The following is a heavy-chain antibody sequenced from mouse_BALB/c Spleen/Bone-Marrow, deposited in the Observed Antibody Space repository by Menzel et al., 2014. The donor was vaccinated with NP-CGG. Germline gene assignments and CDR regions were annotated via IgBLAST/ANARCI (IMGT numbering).Heavy chain of an antibody. V-gene: IGHV1S56*01. Sequence: VQLQPSGPELVMPGTSVKISCKASGYTFTNYYIHWLKQRPGQGLEWIGWIFPGDVDTNYNEKFKGKATLTADESSSTAYMQLSSLTSEDSAVYFCAREVGRGGYFDVWGAGTTVTVSS. CDR1: GYTFTNYY. CDR2: IFPGDVDT. J-gene: IGHJ1*01. D-gene: IGHD1-1*02. CDR3: AREVGRGGYFDV.